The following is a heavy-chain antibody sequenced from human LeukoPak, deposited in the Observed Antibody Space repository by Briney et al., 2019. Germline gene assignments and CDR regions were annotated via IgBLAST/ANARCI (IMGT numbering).Heavy chain of an antibody. CDR3: AKTYYYDSSGPPRGASDI. Sequence: PGGSLRLSCAASGFTFSSYAMSWVRQALGKGLEWVSGISGSGGSTYYADSVKGRFTISRDNSKNTLYLQMNNLRAEDTAVYYCAKTYYYDSSGPPRGASDIWGQGTMVTVSS. CDR1: GFTFSSYA. V-gene: IGHV3-23*01. J-gene: IGHJ3*02. CDR2: ISGSGGST. D-gene: IGHD3-22*01.